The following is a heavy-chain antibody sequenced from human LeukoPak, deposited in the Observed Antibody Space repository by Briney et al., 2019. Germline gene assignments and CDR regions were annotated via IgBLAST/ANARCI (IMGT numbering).Heavy chain of an antibody. CDR2: ISAYNGNT. CDR3: ARPSHYYDSSGYYPFDY. D-gene: IGHD3-22*01. J-gene: IGHJ4*02. Sequence: ASVKVSCKASGYTFTSYGISWVRQAPGQGLEWMGWISAYNGNTNYAQKLQGRVTLTTDTSTSTAYMELRSLRSDDTAVYYCARPSHYYDSSGYYPFDYWGQGTLVTVSS. V-gene: IGHV1-18*01. CDR1: GYTFTSYG.